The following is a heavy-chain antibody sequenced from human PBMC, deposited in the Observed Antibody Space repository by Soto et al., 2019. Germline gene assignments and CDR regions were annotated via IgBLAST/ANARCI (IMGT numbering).Heavy chain of an antibody. J-gene: IGHJ4*02. CDR2: ISGSGGST. V-gene: IGHV3-23*01. CDR1: GFTFSSYA. CDR3: AKLSGKITMVRGVIGY. Sequence: EVQLLESGGGLVQPGGSLRLSCAASGFTFSSYAMSWVRQAPGKGLEWVSAISGSGGSTYYADSVKGRFTISRDNSKNTLYLQMNSLRAEDTAVYYCAKLSGKITMVRGVIGYRGQGTLVTVSS. D-gene: IGHD3-10*01.